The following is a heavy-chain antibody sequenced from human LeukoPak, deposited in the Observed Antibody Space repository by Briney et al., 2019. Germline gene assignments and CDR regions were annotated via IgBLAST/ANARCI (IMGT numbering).Heavy chain of an antibody. D-gene: IGHD2-15*01. CDR3: ARGHWYLTPGIGYCSGGSCYSSSGQYYYYYGMDV. V-gene: IGHV1-3*01. Sequence: ASVKVSCKASGYTFTTYAMHWVRQAPGQRLEWMGWINAGNGNTKYSQKFQARVTITRGTSASTAYMELSSLRSEDTAVYYCARGHWYLTPGIGYCSGGSCYSSSGQYYYYYGMDVWGQGTTVTVSS. CDR1: GYTFTTYA. J-gene: IGHJ6*02. CDR2: INAGNGNT.